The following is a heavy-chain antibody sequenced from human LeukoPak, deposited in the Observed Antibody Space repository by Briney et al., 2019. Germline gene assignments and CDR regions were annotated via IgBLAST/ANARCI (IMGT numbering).Heavy chain of an antibody. CDR3: ARAPHYYDSSGYYYHDAFDI. V-gene: IGHV4-30-2*01. CDR1: GGSISSGGYS. J-gene: IGHJ3*02. D-gene: IGHD3-22*01. Sequence: SETLSLTCAVSGGSISSGGYSWSWIRQPPGKGLEWIGYIYHSGSTYYNPSLKSRVTISVDRSKNQFSLKLSSVTAADTAVYYCARAPHYYDSSGYYYHDAFDIWGQGTMVTVSS. CDR2: IYHSGST.